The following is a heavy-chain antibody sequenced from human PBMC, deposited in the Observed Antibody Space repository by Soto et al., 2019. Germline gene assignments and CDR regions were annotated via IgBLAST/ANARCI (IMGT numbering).Heavy chain of an antibody. CDR2: IYYSGGT. CDR3: ARPRDGYNYGFWVY. J-gene: IGHJ4*02. Sequence: ETLSLTCTVSGGSISSSSYYWGWIRQPPGKGLEWIGSIYYSGGTYYSPSLKGRVTISVDPSKNQFSLKLSSVTAADTAIYYCARPRDGYNYGFWVYWGQGALVTVSS. D-gene: IGHD5-12*01. CDR1: GGSISSSSYY. V-gene: IGHV4-39*01.